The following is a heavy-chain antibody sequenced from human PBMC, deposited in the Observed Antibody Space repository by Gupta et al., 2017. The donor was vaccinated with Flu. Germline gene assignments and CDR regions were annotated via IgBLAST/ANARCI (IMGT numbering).Heavy chain of an antibody. J-gene: IGHJ4*02. CDR1: GFTFSSYW. CDR3: ARAPLHSYGDYVTFDY. D-gene: IGHD4-17*01. CDR2: IKQDGSEK. V-gene: IGHV3-7*01. Sequence: EVQLVESGGGLVQPGGSLRLSCAASGFTFSSYWMSWVRQAPGKGLEGVANIKQDGSEKYYVDSVKGRFTISRDNAKNSLYLQMNSLRAEDTAVYYCARAPLHSYGDYVTFDYWGQGTLVTVSS.